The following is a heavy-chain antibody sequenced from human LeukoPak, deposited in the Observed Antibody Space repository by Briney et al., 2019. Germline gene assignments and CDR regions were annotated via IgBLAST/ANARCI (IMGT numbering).Heavy chain of an antibody. CDR2: INHSGST. D-gene: IGHD2-15*01. Sequence: SETLSLTCTVSGGSISSGGYYWSWIRQPPGKGLEWIGEINHSGSTNYNPSLKSRVTISVDTSKNQFSLKLSSVTAADTAVYYCARGCGVVVAATTATAFDYWGQGTLVTVSS. CDR1: GGSISSGGYY. V-gene: IGHV4-39*07. CDR3: ARGCGVVVAATTATAFDY. J-gene: IGHJ4*02.